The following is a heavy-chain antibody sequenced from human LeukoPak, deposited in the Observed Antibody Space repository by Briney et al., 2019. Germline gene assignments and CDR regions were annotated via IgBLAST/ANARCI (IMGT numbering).Heavy chain of an antibody. CDR3: ARVASSPLSYGMDV. V-gene: IGHV3-53*01. CDR2: VYSGGST. D-gene: IGHD6-13*01. CDR1: GYTVSSNY. J-gene: IGHJ6*02. Sequence: GGSLRLFCAASGYTVSSNYMSWVRQAPGKGLEWVSVVYSGGSTYYADSVQGRFTISRDNSKNTLYLQMNSLRAEDTAVYYCARVASSPLSYGMDVWGQGTTVTVSS.